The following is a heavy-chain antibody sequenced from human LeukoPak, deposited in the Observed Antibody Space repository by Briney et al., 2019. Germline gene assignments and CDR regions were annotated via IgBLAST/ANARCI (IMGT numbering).Heavy chain of an antibody. V-gene: IGHV3-30-3*02. CDR1: GFSFSDFS. D-gene: IGHD6-19*01. J-gene: IGHJ6*02. Sequence: PGGSRRLSCAASGFSFSDFSMHWVRQAPGKGLDWVAVVSKDGINKYYADSVKGRFTISRDNSKNTLYLQMNSLRAEDTAVYYCAKCELKWLPYNGMDVWGQGTTVTVSS. CDR3: AKCELKWLPYNGMDV. CDR2: VSKDGINK.